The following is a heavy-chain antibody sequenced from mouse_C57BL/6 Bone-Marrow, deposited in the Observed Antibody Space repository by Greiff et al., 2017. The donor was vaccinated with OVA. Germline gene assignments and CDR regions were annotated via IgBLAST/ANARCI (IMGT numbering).Heavy chain of an antibody. CDR3: AIFGGDYYGSSPLDY. V-gene: IGHV1-74*01. Sequence: QVQLQQPGAELVKPGASVKVSCKASGYTFTSYWMHWVKQRPGQGLEWIGRIHPSDSDTNYNQKVKGKATLTVDKSSSTAYMQLSSLTSEDSAVYDCAIFGGDYYGSSPLDYWGQGTTLTVSS. J-gene: IGHJ2*01. D-gene: IGHD1-1*01. CDR1: GYTFTSYW. CDR2: IHPSDSDT.